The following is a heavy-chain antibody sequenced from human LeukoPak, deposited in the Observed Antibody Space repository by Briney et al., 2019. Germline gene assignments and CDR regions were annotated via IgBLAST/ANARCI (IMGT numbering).Heavy chain of an antibody. J-gene: IGHJ6*03. V-gene: IGHV1-69*06. CDR1: GGTFSSYA. CDR2: IIPIFGTA. D-gene: IGHD6-6*01. Sequence: ASVKVSCKASGGTFSSYAISWVRQAPGQGLEWMGGIIPIFGTANYAQRFQGRVTITADKSTSTAYMELSSLRSEDTAVYYCARTHGGMAARGYYYYYMDVWGKGTTVTVSS. CDR3: ARTHGGMAARGYYYYYMDV.